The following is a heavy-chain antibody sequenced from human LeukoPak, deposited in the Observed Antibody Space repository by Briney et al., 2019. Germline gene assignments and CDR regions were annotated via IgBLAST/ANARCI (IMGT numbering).Heavy chain of an antibody. CDR1: GFTFDDYA. D-gene: IGHD4-17*01. CDR2: ISWNSDSI. J-gene: IGHJ4*02. V-gene: IGHV3-9*01. Sequence: PGRSLRLSCAASGFTFDDYAMHWVRQAPGKGLEWVSGISWNSDSIGYADSVKGRFTISRDNAKNSLYLQMNSLRAEDTALYYCAKESSDYGDYGGSFDYWGQGTLVTVSS. CDR3: AKESSDYGDYGGSFDY.